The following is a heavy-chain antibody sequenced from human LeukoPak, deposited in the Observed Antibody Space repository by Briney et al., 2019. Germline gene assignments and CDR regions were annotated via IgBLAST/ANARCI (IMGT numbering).Heavy chain of an antibody. V-gene: IGHV3-7*01. J-gene: IGHJ4*01. Sequence: GGSLRLSCAVSGFTFADYWMNWVRQAPGKGLEWVASIRQDGGEKYYVDSVKGRFTISRDNTKNSLYLQMSALRAEDTAVYYCARDGTAAGLYFDLWGQGTLVTVSS. D-gene: IGHD6-13*01. CDR2: IRQDGGEK. CDR3: ARDGTAAGLYFDL. CDR1: GFTFADYW.